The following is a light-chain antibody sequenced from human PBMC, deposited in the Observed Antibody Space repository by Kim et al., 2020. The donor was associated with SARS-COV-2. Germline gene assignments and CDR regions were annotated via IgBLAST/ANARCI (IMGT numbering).Light chain of an antibody. V-gene: IGLV3-21*04. Sequence: APGKTATITGGGNSIGDKSVHWYQRKPGQAPVLVIYYDNDRPSGIPERFSGSNSGNTATLTISGVEAGDEADYYCQVWISPSDWVFGTGTKVTVL. CDR3: QVWISPSDWV. CDR1: SIGDKS. CDR2: YDN. J-gene: IGLJ1*01.